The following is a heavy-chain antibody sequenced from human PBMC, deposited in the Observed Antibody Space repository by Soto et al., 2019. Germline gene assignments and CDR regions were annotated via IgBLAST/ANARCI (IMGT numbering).Heavy chain of an antibody. Sequence: QLQLTESGSGLVKPSQPLSIICAVSGGSLSSGGYSWNWIGQPPGMGLEWIGKIYHRGSNYYNASLKSRVTISVDRANYQFSRKPSSVPAADPAGYYLGRGDYANAVAIWGQGTMVTVSS. CDR2: IYHRGSN. CDR3: GRGDYANAVAI. CDR1: GGSLSSGGYS. J-gene: IGHJ3*02. V-gene: IGHV4-30-2*01. D-gene: IGHD4-17*01.